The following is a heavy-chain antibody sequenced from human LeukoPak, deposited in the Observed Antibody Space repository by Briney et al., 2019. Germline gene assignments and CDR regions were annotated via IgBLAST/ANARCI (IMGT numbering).Heavy chain of an antibody. V-gene: IGHV4-4*07. CDR2: IYTSGST. CDR1: GGSISSYY. Sequence: SETLSLTCTVSGGSISSYYWSWIRQPAGKGLEWIGRIYTSGSTNYNPSLKSRVTMSVDTSKNQFSLKPSSVTAADTAVYYCAGGYDPRFFDYWGQGTLVTVSS. J-gene: IGHJ4*02. CDR3: AGGYDPRFFDY. D-gene: IGHD5-12*01.